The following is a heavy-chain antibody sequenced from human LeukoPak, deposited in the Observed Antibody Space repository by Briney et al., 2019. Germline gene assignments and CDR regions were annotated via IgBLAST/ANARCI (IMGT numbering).Heavy chain of an antibody. CDR2: IYYSGRT. Sequence: SETLSLTCSVSGDSFSRSDSYWDWIRQPPGKGLEWIGTIYYSGRTYYSTSLKSRVTMSVDPSNNQFSLTMRPVTAADTAVYYCARRRYYDGSGYLEWGQGTLLSVSS. CDR3: ARRRYYDGSGYLE. CDR1: GDSFSRSDSY. V-gene: IGHV4-39*01. D-gene: IGHD3-22*01. J-gene: IGHJ1*01.